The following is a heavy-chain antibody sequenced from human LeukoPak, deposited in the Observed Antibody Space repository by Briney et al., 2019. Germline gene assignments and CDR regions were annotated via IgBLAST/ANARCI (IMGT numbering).Heavy chain of an antibody. V-gene: IGHV3-30-3*01. CDR2: ISYDGSNK. Sequence: PGGSLRLPCAASGFTFSSYAMHWVRQAPGKGLEWVAVISYDGSNKYYADSVKGRFTISRDNSKNTLYLQMNSLRAEDTAAYYCARDLGSSSGEYAFDIWGQGTMVTVSS. J-gene: IGHJ3*02. D-gene: IGHD6-6*01. CDR3: ARDLGSSSGEYAFDI. CDR1: GFTFSSYA.